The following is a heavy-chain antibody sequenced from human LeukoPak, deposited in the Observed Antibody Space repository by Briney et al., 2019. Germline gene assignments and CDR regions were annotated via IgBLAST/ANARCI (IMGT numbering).Heavy chain of an antibody. CDR2: IYYSGST. Sequence: PSETLSLTCTVSGGSISSSSYYWGWIRQPPGKGLEWIGSIYYSGSTYYNPSLKSRVTISVDTSKNQFSLKLSSVTAADTAVYYCARRIPSGFRLGWGAFDIWGQGTMVTVSS. D-gene: IGHD3-3*01. V-gene: IGHV4-39*07. J-gene: IGHJ3*02. CDR1: GGSISSSSYY. CDR3: ARRIPSGFRLGWGAFDI.